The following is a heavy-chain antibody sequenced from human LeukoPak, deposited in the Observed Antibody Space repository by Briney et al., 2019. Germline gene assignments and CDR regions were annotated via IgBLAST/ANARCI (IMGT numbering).Heavy chain of an antibody. CDR3: ARGDYSSSWYEYNWFDP. D-gene: IGHD6-13*01. Sequence: PSETLSLTCTVSGYSISSGYYWGWIRQPPGKGLEWIGSIYHSGNTYYSPSLKSRVTISVDTSKNQYSLKLNSVTAADTAVYYCARGDYSSSWYEYNWFDPWGQGTLVTVSS. V-gene: IGHV4-38-2*02. J-gene: IGHJ5*02. CDR1: GYSISSGYY. CDR2: IYHSGNT.